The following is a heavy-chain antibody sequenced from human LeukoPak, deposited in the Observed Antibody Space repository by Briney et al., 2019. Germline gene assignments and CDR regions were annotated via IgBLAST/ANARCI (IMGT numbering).Heavy chain of an antibody. V-gene: IGHV3-21*01. Sequence: FTFXXYSMNWVRQAPGXXXXWVSSISSSSSYIYXANSMKGRFTISRDNAKNXLYLQMNSLRAEDTAVYYCXXXXXXXYXXDYXGXGTXXTVS. CDR2: ISSSSSYI. CDR3: XXXXXXXYXXDY. J-gene: IGHJ4*01. CDR1: FTFXXYS.